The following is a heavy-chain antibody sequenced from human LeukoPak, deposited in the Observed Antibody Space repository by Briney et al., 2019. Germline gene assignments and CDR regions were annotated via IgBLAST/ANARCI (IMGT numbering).Heavy chain of an antibody. V-gene: IGHV1-69*02. CDR2: IIPILGIA. CDR1: GYTFTGYY. Sequence: PGASVKVSCKASGYTFTGYYMHWVQQAPGQGLEWMGRIIPILGIANYAQKFQGRVTITADKSTSTAYMELSSLRSEDTAVYYCARYYYDSSGYYPPDYFDYWGQGTLVTVSS. D-gene: IGHD3-22*01. J-gene: IGHJ4*02. CDR3: ARYYYDSSGYYPPDYFDY.